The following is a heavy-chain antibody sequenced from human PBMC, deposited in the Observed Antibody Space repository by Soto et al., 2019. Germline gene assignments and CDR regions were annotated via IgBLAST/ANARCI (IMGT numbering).Heavy chain of an antibody. V-gene: IGHV4-39*02. CDR3: TRLLNPYDKPGTSWFGP. J-gene: IGHJ5*02. CDR2: IDYRGST. D-gene: IGHD1-1*01. CDR1: GDSISKISHY. Sequence: SETLSLTCNVSGDSISKISHYWGWIRQPPGKALEWIGGIDYRGSTLYNPSLRSRITMYIDTSKKFFSPKLTSVSASDTALYYFTRLLNPYDKPGTSWFGPRRQRNLVTVSS.